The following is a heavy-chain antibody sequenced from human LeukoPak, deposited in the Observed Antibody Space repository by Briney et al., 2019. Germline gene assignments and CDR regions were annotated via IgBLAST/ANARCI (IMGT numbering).Heavy chain of an antibody. CDR1: GFTFSSYA. CDR3: AKGVMVRGVINDFDY. V-gene: IGHV3-23*01. D-gene: IGHD3-10*01. J-gene: IGHJ4*02. CDR2: ISGSGGST. Sequence: PGGSLRLSCAASGFTFSSYAMSWVRQAPGKGLEWVSAISGSGGSTYYADSVKGRFTISRDNSKNTLYLQMSSLRAEDTAVYYCAKGVMVRGVINDFDYWGQGTLVTVSS.